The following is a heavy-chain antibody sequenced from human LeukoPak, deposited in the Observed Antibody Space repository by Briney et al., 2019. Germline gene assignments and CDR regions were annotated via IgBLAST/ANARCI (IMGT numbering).Heavy chain of an antibody. V-gene: IGHV1-18*04. CDR1: GYTFTCYG. CDR3: ARCSRYYYGSGSYYNSDGAFDI. CDR2: ISAYNGNT. Sequence: ASVMVSCNASGYTFTCYGISWERQAPGPGLERLGWISAYNGNTNYAQKLQGRVTMTTDTSTSTAYVELRSLRSDDTAVYYCARCSRYYYGSGSYYNSDGAFDIWGQGTMVTVSS. D-gene: IGHD3-10*01. J-gene: IGHJ3*02.